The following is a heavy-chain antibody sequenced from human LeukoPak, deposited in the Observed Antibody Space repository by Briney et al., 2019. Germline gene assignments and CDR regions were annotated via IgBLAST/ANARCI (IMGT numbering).Heavy chain of an antibody. CDR1: GFTFSSYA. J-gene: IGHJ4*02. V-gene: IGHV3-23*01. CDR3: AKAFYGVVVPAAMVYDY. D-gene: IGHD2-2*01. Sequence: GGSLRLSCAASGFTFSSYAMSWVRQAPGKGLEWASAISGSGGSTYYADSVKGRFTISRDNSKNTLYLQMNSLRAEDTAVYYCAKAFYGVVVPAAMVYDYWGQGTLVTVSS. CDR2: ISGSGGST.